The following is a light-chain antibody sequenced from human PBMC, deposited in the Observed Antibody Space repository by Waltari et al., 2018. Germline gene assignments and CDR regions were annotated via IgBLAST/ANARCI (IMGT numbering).Light chain of an antibody. J-gene: IGKJ1*01. Sequence: DIQMTQSPSSLSASVGDRVTITCRASQGISNSLAWYQQKEGKAPKLLLSGAARLESGVPSRFSGSGSGTHYTLTISSLQPEDFATYYCQQYYTMWTFGQGTKVEVK. CDR3: QQYYTMWT. V-gene: IGKV1-NL1*01. CDR2: GAA. CDR1: QGISNS.